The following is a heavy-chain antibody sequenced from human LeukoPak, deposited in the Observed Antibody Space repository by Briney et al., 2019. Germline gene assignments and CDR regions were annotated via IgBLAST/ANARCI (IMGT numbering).Heavy chain of an antibody. CDR3: ARLLAYGGGGEAFDY. D-gene: IGHD2-8*01. J-gene: IGHJ4*02. CDR1: GFTFSTYW. V-gene: IGHV3-7*01. CDR2: INHDGSEK. Sequence: PGGSLRLSCAASGFTFSTYWMTWVRQAPGKGLEWVANINHDGSEKYYVDSVRGRFTISRDNAKNSLYLQMNSLRAEDTALYYWARLLAYGGGGEAFDYWGQGSLVTVSS.